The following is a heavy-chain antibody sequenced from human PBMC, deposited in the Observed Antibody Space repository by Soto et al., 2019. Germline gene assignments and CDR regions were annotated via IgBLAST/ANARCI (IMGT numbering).Heavy chain of an antibody. Sequence: ASVKVSCKASGYTFSGYYIHWLRQAPGQGLEWMGWINPNSGGTNYAQRFQGRVTVTRDTPTSTAYMELSRLTSDDTAVYYCARSLTEGYCTITGCYTRPLYGMDVWGQGTTVTVSS. CDR1: GYTFSGYY. CDR3: ARSLTEGYCTITGCYTRPLYGMDV. D-gene: IGHD2-2*02. CDR2: INPNSGGT. J-gene: IGHJ6*02. V-gene: IGHV1-2*02.